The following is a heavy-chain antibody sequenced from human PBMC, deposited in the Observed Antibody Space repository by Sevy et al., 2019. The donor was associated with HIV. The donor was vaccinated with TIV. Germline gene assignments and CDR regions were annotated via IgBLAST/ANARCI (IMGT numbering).Heavy chain of an antibody. CDR2: LSRHSGTI. D-gene: IGHD5-12*01. V-gene: IGHV3-9*01. CDR3: VKDKVDGDSGYGLFDF. CDR1: GFTFDNYA. Sequence: GGSLRLSCAASGFTFDNYAMGWVRQAPGKGLEWVSGLSRHSGTIGYADSVKGRFTISRDNARNSLYLQMNSLRAEDTASYYCVKDKVDGDSGYGLFDFWGQGTLVTVSS. J-gene: IGHJ4*02.